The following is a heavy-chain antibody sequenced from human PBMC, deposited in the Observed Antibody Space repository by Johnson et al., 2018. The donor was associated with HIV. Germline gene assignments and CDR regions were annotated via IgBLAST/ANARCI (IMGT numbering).Heavy chain of an antibody. D-gene: IGHD6-19*01. V-gene: IGHV3-15*01. CDR3: AREVRKAVAGNFDI. J-gene: IGHJ3*02. CDR2: IKSKTDGGTT. Sequence: VQLVESGGGLVKPGGSLRLSCAASGFTFSNAWMSWVRQAPGKGLEWVGRIKSKTDGGTTDYAAPVKGRFTISRDNSKNTLYLQMNSLRAEDTAVYYCAREVRKAVAGNFDIWGQGTMVTVSS. CDR1: GFTFSNAW.